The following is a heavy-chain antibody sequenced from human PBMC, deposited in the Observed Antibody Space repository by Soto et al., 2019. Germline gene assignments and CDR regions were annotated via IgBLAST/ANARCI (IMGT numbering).Heavy chain of an antibody. CDR1: GFSLSTSGVG. CDR2: IYWDDGK. D-gene: IGHD3-9*01. J-gene: IGHJ4*02. Sequence: QITLKESGPTLVKPTQTLTLTCTFSGFSLSTSGVGVAWIRQPPGKALEGLALIYWDDGKRYSPSLKTRLNITKDTSKCQVVLTLTCVDPVDTAKYYCAHRSAYDISTGYYPFDYWGQGSLVTVSS. V-gene: IGHV2-5*02. CDR3: AHRSAYDISTGYYPFDY.